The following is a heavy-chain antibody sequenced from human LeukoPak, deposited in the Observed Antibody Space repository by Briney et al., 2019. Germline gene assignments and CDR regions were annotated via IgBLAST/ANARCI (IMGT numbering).Heavy chain of an antibody. Sequence: GGSLRLSCAASGFTFDDYTMHWVRQPPGKGLEWVSLITWDGSTYYADSVKGRFTISRDNAKNLLYLQMNSLRAEDTAVYYCARTYYDILTGYNPYFDYWGQGILVTVSS. CDR2: ITWDGST. V-gene: IGHV3-43*01. D-gene: IGHD3-9*01. CDR1: GFTFDDYT. CDR3: ARTYYDILTGYNPYFDY. J-gene: IGHJ4*02.